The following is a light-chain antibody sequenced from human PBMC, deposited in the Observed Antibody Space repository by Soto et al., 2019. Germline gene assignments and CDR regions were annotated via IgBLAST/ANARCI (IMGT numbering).Light chain of an antibody. Sequence: DIQMTQSPSTLSASVGDRVTITCRASQSINTWLAWYQQKPGKAPKLLIYKASSFESGVTSRFSGSRFGTEFTISISSLQPDDFATYYSQKYNSYSMYTFGQGTKLEI. CDR3: QKYNSYSMYT. CDR2: KAS. V-gene: IGKV1-5*03. CDR1: QSINTW. J-gene: IGKJ2*01.